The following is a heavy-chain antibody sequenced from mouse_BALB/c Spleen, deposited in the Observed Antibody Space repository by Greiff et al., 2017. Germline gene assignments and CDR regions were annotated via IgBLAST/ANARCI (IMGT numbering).Heavy chain of an antibody. Sequence: VQLQQSGTVLARPGASVKMSCKASGYSFTSYWMHWVKQRPGQGLEWIGAIYPGNSDTSYNQKFKGKAKLTAVTSASTAYMELSSLTNEDSAVYYCTRERGSTTRDYWGQGTTLTGSA. D-gene: IGHD1-1*01. CDR1: GYSFTSYW. CDR3: TRERGSTTRDY. CDR2: IYPGNSDT. V-gene: IGHV1-5*01. J-gene: IGHJ2*01.